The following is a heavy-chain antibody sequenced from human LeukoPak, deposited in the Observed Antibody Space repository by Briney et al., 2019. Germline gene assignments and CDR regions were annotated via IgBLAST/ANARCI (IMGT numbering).Heavy chain of an antibody. J-gene: IGHJ4*01. CDR3: ARARTDYFDSSGSPFHY. Sequence: SVKVSCKASGGTFSNYALSWVRQAPGQGLEWMGATLPIFNAANYAQKFKGRVTITADESTSTAYMELRSLTSEDTALYYCARARTDYFDSSGSPFHYWGQGTLVTVSS. CDR1: GGTFSNYA. CDR2: TLPIFNAA. V-gene: IGHV1-69*13. D-gene: IGHD3-22*01.